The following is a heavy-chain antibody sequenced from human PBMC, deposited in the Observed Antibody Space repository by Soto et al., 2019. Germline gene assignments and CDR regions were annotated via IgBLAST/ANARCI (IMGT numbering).Heavy chain of an antibody. Sequence: GGSLRLSCAASGFIFSNYAMSWVRQAPGKGLEWVSGISGSNGKTYYADSVKGRFTISRDNSKNTLFLQMNNLRAEDTALYYCAKDKSCSDGVCYLDYWGQGTLVTVSS. CDR2: ISGSNGKT. CDR1: GFIFSNYA. D-gene: IGHD2-15*01. V-gene: IGHV3-23*01. CDR3: AKDKSCSDGVCYLDY. J-gene: IGHJ4*01.